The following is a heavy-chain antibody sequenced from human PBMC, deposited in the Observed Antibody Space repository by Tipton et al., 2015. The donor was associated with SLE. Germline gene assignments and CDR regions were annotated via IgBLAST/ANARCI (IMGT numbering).Heavy chain of an antibody. D-gene: IGHD2-2*02. CDR3: AREDSSSWFYTRFDP. Sequence: GLVKPSETLSLTCSVSGGSISTTYHYWGWIRQPPGKVLEWIGSVFYSGNTYYNESLQSRVTISIDTSKNHFSLKLYSVTAADTAVYYCAREDSSSWFYTRFDPWCQGTLVTVSS. V-gene: IGHV4-39*07. CDR2: VFYSGNT. CDR1: GGSISTTYHY. J-gene: IGHJ5*02.